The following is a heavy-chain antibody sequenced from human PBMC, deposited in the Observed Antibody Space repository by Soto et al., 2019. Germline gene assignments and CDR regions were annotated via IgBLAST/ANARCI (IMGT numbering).Heavy chain of an antibody. J-gene: IGHJ3*01. V-gene: IGHV3-30*03. Sequence: PGGTLTLSCAASGINFRSHGMHWVLQAPGKGLEWLAVISHDGTNIYYAASVKGRFTISSDTSKNTLFLQMNRLRPADTAIYYCMYSCKTVTNVDYYDFFGQGTVVTVSS. CDR3: MYSCKTVTNVDYYDF. CDR2: ISHDGTNI. CDR1: GINFRSHG. D-gene: IGHD4-4*01.